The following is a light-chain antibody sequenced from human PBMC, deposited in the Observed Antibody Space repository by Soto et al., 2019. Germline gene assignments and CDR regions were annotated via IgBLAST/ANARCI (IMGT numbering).Light chain of an antibody. Sequence: DIQMTQSPSSLSASVGDRVTITCRASQGISSYLAWYQQKPGKVPKLLIYAASTLQSGVPSRFSGSGSGTDFTLTISSLQPEDVATYSCQQYNSAPLDFGPGTKVDIK. CDR2: AAS. V-gene: IGKV1-27*01. CDR1: QGISSY. J-gene: IGKJ3*01. CDR3: QQYNSAPLD.